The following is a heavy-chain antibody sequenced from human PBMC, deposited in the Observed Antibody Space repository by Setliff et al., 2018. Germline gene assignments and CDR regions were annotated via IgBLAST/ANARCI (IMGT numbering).Heavy chain of an antibody. J-gene: IGHJ4*02. CDR1: GFIFDDYA. V-gene: IGHV3-9*01. CDR2: IRAGRDNI. D-gene: IGHD2-8*01. Sequence: PGGSLRLSCAASGFIFDDYAMHWVRQAPGKGLEWVSGIRAGRDNIAYADSVKGRFTISRDNAKNSLYLQLDSLRPDDTAFYYCARGHCTTISCFLDHWGQGIMVTVSS. CDR3: ARGHCTTISCFLDH.